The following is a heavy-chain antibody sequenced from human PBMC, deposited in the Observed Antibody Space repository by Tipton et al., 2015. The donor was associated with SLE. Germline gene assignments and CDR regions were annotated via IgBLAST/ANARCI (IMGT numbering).Heavy chain of an antibody. V-gene: IGHV3-9*01. CDR1: GFTVSSNY. D-gene: IGHD3-16*01. CDR3: AKSGDFGVDAVDI. J-gene: IGHJ3*02. Sequence: VQLVQSGGGLIQPGGSLRLSCAASGFTVSSNYMSWVRQAPGKGLEWVSGISWNSGSIGYADSVKGRFTISRDNAKNSLYLQMNSLRAEDTALYYCAKSGDFGVDAVDIWGQGTMVTVSS. CDR2: ISWNSGSI.